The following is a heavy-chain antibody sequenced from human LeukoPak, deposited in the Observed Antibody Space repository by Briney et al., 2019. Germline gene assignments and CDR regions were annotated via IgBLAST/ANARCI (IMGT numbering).Heavy chain of an antibody. Sequence: SETLSLTCTVSGGSIRSYYWSWIRQPPGKGLEWIGYIYYSGSTYYNPSLKSRVTISVDTSKNQFSLKLSSVTAADTAVYYCARGGDYYDSSGYFDYWGQGTLVTVSS. V-gene: IGHV4-59*08. CDR2: IYYSGST. J-gene: IGHJ4*02. D-gene: IGHD3-22*01. CDR3: ARGGDYYDSSGYFDY. CDR1: GGSIRSYY.